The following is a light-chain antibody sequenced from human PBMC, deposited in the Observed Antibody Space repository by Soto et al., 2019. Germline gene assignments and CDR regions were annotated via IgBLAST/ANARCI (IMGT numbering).Light chain of an antibody. J-gene: IGKJ1*01. V-gene: IGKV3-20*01. CDR1: QSVSSIH. Sequence: EIVLTQSPGTLSLSPGERATLSCRASQSVSSIHLAWYQQKPGQAPRLLIYDVSSRATGIPDRFSGSGSGTDFTLTISRLEPEDFAVYYCQQYGTSATWTFGQGTKVEIK. CDR3: QQYGTSATWT. CDR2: DVS.